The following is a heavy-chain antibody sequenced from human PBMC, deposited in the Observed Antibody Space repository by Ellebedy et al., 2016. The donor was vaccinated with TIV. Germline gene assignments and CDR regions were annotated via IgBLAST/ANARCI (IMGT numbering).Heavy chain of an antibody. D-gene: IGHD2-21*02. CDR1: GGSTSSYY. Sequence: MPSETLSLTCTVSGGSTSSYYWSWIRQPPGRRLEWIGYIYNNGGTNYNPSLTSRVTISVDRSKNQFSLKLASVSAADTAVYYCARTDPWQPIDDWGQGILVSVSS. V-gene: IGHV4-59*01. CDR3: ARTDPWQPIDD. J-gene: IGHJ4*02. CDR2: IYNNGGT.